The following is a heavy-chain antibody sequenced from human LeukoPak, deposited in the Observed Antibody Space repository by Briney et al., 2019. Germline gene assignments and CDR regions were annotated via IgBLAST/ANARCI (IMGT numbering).Heavy chain of an antibody. Sequence: GGSLRLSCAASGFTFSSYSMNWVRQAPGKRLEWVSSISSSSSYIYYADSVKGRFTISRDNAKNSLYLQMNSLRAEDTAVYYCARVVAVAGRAFDIWGQGTMVTVSS. CDR3: ARVVAVAGRAFDI. J-gene: IGHJ3*02. CDR2: ISSSSSYI. D-gene: IGHD6-19*01. CDR1: GFTFSSYS. V-gene: IGHV3-21*01.